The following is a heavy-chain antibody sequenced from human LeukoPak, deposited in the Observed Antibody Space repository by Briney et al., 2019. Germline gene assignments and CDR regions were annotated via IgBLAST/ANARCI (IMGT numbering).Heavy chain of an antibody. D-gene: IGHD3-9*01. CDR3: ARDLHPHYDILTGYFQGGDAFDI. CDR1: GFTFSSYE. J-gene: IGHJ3*02. CDR2: ISSSGSTI. V-gene: IGHV3-48*03. Sequence: PGGSLRLSCAASGFTFSSYEMNWVRQAPGKGLEWVSYISSSGSTIYYADSVKGRFTISRDNAKNSLYLQMNSLRAEDTAVYYCARDLHPHYDILTGYFQGGDAFDIWGQGTMVTVSS.